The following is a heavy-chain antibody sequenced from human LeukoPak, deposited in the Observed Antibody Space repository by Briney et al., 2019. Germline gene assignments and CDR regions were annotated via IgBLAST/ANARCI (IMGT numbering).Heavy chain of an antibody. Sequence: PSETLSLTCAVSGGSISSSNWWSWVRQPPGKGLEWIGEIYHSGSTNYNPSLKSRVTISIDTSKNQFSLKLSSVTAADTAVYYCARVPAGSEAFDIWGQGTMVTVSS. CDR1: GGSISSSNW. J-gene: IGHJ3*02. CDR3: ARVPAGSEAFDI. CDR2: IYHSGST. D-gene: IGHD6-19*01. V-gene: IGHV4-4*02.